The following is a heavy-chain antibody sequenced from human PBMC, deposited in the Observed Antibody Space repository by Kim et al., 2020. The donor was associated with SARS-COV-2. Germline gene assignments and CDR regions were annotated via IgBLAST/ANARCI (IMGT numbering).Heavy chain of an antibody. V-gene: IGHV1-69*13. Sequence: SVKVSCKASGGTFSSYAISWVRQAPGQGLEWMGGIIPIFGTAKYAQKFQGRVTITVDESTSTAYMELSSLRSEDTAVYYCARDGQLGYCSSTSCYTPGGDSYYGLDVWGQGTTVTVSS. CDR2: IIPIFGTA. CDR1: GGTFSSYA. J-gene: IGHJ6*02. CDR3: ARDGQLGYCSSTSCYTPGGDSYYGLDV. D-gene: IGHD2-2*02.